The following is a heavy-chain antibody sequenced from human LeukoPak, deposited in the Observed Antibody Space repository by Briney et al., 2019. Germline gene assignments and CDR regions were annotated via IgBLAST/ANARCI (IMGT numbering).Heavy chain of an antibody. CDR2: ISSSSSYI. CDR3: ARGGGYSYGIDY. Sequence: PGGSLRLSCTTSGFTFGDYAMGWVRQAPGKGLEWVSSISSSSSYIYYADSVKGRFTISRDNAKNSLYLQMNSLRVEDTAVYYCARGGGYSYGIDYWGQGTLVTVSS. V-gene: IGHV3-21*01. CDR1: GFTFGDYA. J-gene: IGHJ4*02. D-gene: IGHD5-18*01.